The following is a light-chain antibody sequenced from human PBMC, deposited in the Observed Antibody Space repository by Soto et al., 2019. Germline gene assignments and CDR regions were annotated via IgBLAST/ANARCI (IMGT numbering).Light chain of an antibody. Sequence: DIVMTQSPDSLAVSLGERATINWKSSQSVLYSSNNKNYLAWYQQKPGQPPKLLIYWASTRESGVPDRFSGSGSGTDFTLTISSLQAEDVAVYYCQQYYSTPRTFGQGTKVEIK. CDR1: QSVLYSSNNKNY. CDR2: WAS. CDR3: QQYYSTPRT. V-gene: IGKV4-1*01. J-gene: IGKJ1*01.